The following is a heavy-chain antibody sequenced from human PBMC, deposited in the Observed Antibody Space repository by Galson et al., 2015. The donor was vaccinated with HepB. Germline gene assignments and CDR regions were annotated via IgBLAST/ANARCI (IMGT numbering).Heavy chain of an antibody. CDR3: TRDRHPPSAPFDY. V-gene: IGHV1-2*02. D-gene: IGHD2-2*01. Sequence: SVKVSCKASGYPFTAYFIHWVRQAPGQGLQWMGWIDPKSGGANYAQNFQFRVTMTRDTSISTAYMDLSSLRSDDTAVYYCTRDRHPPSAPFDYLGQGTLVTVSS. CDR1: GYPFTAYF. J-gene: IGHJ4*02. CDR2: IDPKSGGA.